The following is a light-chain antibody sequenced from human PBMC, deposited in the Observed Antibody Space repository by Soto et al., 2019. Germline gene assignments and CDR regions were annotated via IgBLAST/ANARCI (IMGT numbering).Light chain of an antibody. CDR3: HQYGSSRT. J-gene: IGKJ1*01. CDR1: QSVSGSY. V-gene: IGKV3-20*01. CDR2: GGS. Sequence: EIGLTQSPGTLSLSPGERATLSCRASQSVSGSYLACYQQKPVQAPRLLIYGGSSRATGIPDRFSGSGSGTDFSLTISRLEPEDFAVYYCHQYGSSRTFGQGTKVEIK.